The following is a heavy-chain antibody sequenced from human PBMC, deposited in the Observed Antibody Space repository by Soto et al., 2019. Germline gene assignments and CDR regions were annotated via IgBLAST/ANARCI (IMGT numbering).Heavy chain of an antibody. V-gene: IGHV1-18*01. J-gene: IGHJ1*01. CDR1: GYIFRRHG. D-gene: IGHD4-17*01. CDR3: ARNPTVSSGYLQH. Sequence: ASVKVSCKTSGYIFRRHGISWVRQAPGQGLEWMGWISPYNANTNYAQKVQDRVTMTTDTSTSTAYMELRSLRSDDTAVYYCARNPTVSSGYLQHWGQGTLVTVSS. CDR2: ISPYNANT.